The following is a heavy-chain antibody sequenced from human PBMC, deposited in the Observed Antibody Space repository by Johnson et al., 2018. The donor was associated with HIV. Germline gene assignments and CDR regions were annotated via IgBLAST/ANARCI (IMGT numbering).Heavy chain of an antibody. CDR1: GFTVSSNY. Sequence: QVQLVESGGGLVQPGGSLRLSCAASGFTVSSNYMSWVRQAPGKGLEWVAIISYDGSNKYYADSVKGRFTISRDNSKNTLYLQMNTLRAEDAAVYYCARQGGANDAFDIWGQGTMVTVSS. CDR3: ARQGGANDAFDI. J-gene: IGHJ3*02. V-gene: IGHV3-30*03. D-gene: IGHD1-26*01. CDR2: ISYDGSNK.